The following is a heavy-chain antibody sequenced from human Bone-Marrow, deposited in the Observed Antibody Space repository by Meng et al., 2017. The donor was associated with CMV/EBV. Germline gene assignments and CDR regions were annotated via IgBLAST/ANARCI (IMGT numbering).Heavy chain of an antibody. V-gene: IGHV3-30*02. CDR1: GFTFSSYG. Sequence: GESLKISCAASGFTFSSYGMHWVRQAPGKGLEWVAFIRYDGSNKYYADSVKGRFTISRDNSKNTLYLQMNSLRAEDTAVYYCAKELRSVYYYYGKDVWGQGTTVTVSS. CDR3: AKELRSVYYYYGKDV. CDR2: IRYDGSNK. J-gene: IGHJ6*02. D-gene: IGHD4-17*01.